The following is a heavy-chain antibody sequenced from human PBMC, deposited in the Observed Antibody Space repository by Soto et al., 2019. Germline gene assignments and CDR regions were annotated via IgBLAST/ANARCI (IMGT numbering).Heavy chain of an antibody. CDR1: GFTFDDFA. CDR2: VNWDGDTT. Sequence: GGSLRLSCAASGFTFDDFAMCWVRQVPGKGLEWISLVNWDGDTTFYADSVKGRFIISRDNRKNSVYLQMNSLRSEDSAMYYCAKGATVTTHYQYYGMDVWGQGTTVTVSS. CDR3: AKGATVTTHYQYYGMDV. V-gene: IGHV3-43D*04. J-gene: IGHJ6*02. D-gene: IGHD4-17*01.